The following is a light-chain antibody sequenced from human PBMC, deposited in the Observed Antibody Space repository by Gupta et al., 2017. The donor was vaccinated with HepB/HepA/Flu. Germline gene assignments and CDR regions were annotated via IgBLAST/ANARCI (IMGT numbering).Light chain of an antibody. Sequence: QSVLTPPPSVSAAPGQKVTTTCTGSSANMGNNHVSWYQQLPGTAPKLLIFEASKRPSGIPDRFSGSRSGTSATLAITGVQAGDEADYYCGTWDSSGSPGHEVFGTGTKVTVL. CDR1: SANMGNNH. V-gene: IGLV1-51*01. CDR2: EAS. J-gene: IGLJ1*01. CDR3: GTWDSSGSPGHEV.